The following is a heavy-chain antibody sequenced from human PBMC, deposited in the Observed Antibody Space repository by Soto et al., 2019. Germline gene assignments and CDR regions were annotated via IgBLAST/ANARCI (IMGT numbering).Heavy chain of an antibody. CDR2: LSWNSGGI. CDR1: GFTFDGYA. V-gene: IGHV3-9*01. J-gene: IGHJ4*02. D-gene: IGHD1-26*01. Sequence: EVQLVESGGGLVQPGTSLRLSCATSGFTFDGYAMHWVRQAPGKGLEWVSGLSWNSGGIDYADSVKGRFTISRDNAKNFLYLLMNNLSPEDTALYYCAKLRYSGDSGNFDYWGQGTLVTVSS. CDR3: AKLRYSGDSGNFDY.